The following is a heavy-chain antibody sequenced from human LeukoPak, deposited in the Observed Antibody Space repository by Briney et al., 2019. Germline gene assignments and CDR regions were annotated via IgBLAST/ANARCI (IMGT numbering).Heavy chain of an antibody. J-gene: IGHJ6*03. D-gene: IGHD6-13*01. CDR2: INPNSGGT. V-gene: IGHV1-2*02. CDR3: ARGDSSSWYGGSYYMDV. CDR1: GYTFTGYY. Sequence: ASVKVSCKASGYTFTGYYMHWVRRAPGQGLEWMGWINPNSGGTNYAQKLQGRVTMTTDTSTSTAYMELRSLRSDDTAVYYCARGDSSSWYGGSYYMDVWGKGTTVTVSS.